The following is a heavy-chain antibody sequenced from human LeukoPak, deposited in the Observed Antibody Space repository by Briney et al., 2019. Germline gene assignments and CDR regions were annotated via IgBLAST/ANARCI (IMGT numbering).Heavy chain of an antibody. V-gene: IGHV3-74*01. Sequence: GGSLRLSCAASGFTFSSYWMHWVRQVPGKGLVWVSRINSDGGSTSYADSVKGRFTISRDNTKNTLYLQMNSLRAEDTAVYYCARVSVLEQWLVPAAFDIWGQGTMVTVSS. CDR3: ARVSVLEQWLVPAAFDI. CDR2: INSDGGST. D-gene: IGHD6-19*01. CDR1: GFTFSSYW. J-gene: IGHJ3*02.